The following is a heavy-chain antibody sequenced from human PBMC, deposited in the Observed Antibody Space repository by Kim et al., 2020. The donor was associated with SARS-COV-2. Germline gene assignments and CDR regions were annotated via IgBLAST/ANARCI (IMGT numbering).Heavy chain of an antibody. J-gene: IGHJ4*02. V-gene: IGHV3-23*01. D-gene: IGHD2-21*02. CDR1: GFTSRNFA. Sequence: GGSLRLSCAGSGFTSRNFAMTWVRQAQGRGLEWVSLISDRGSSTYYADSVKGRFTVSRDNSKNTMYLQMQSLRADDTAVYYCARSDCGGDCRKPDFWGQG. CDR2: ISDRGSST. CDR3: ARSDCGGDCRKPDF.